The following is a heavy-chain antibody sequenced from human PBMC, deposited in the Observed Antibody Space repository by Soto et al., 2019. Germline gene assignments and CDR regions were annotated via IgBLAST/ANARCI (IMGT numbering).Heavy chain of an antibody. CDR1: GVPFSNYA. CDR2: ISYDGTDK. Sequence: QVQVVESGGGVVQPGRSLRLSCAASGVPFSNYAMHWVRQAPGKGLEWVTGISYDGTDKDYANSVKGRFTISRDNSKNTLYLQMSRLRAEDTAVYYCAREALGSSGWLDYWGPGTLVTVSS. J-gene: IGHJ4*02. D-gene: IGHD6-19*01. CDR3: AREALGSSGWLDY. V-gene: IGHV3-30-3*01.